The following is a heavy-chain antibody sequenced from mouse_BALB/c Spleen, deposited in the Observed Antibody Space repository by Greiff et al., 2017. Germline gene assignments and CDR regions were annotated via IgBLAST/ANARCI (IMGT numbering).Heavy chain of an antibody. CDR1: GYSITSDYA. CDR3: ARRRVTGTWYFDV. J-gene: IGHJ1*01. V-gene: IGHV3-2*02. D-gene: IGHD4-1*01. Sequence: DVQLQESGPGLVKPSQSLSLTCTVTGYSITSDYAWNWIRQFPGNKLEWMGYISYSGSTSYNPSLKSRISITRDTSKNQFFLQLNSVTTEDTATYYCARRRVTGTWYFDVWGAGTTVTVSS. CDR2: ISYSGST.